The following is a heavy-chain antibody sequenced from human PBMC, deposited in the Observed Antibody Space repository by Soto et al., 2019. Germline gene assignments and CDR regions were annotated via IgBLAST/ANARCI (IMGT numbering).Heavy chain of an antibody. D-gene: IGHD5-12*01. V-gene: IGHV5-51*03. J-gene: IGHJ4*02. CDR2: IYPSDSNI. CDR3: ARGVGYAAGGFDY. Sequence: EVQLVQSGAEVKKPGESLKISCKGAGYRFTNNWIGWVRQMPGKGLEWIGIIYPSDSNIKYSPSFQGQVTISADKSISTAYLQWRSLKASDTAMYYCARGVGYAAGGFDYWGQGTLVTVSS. CDR1: GYRFTNNW.